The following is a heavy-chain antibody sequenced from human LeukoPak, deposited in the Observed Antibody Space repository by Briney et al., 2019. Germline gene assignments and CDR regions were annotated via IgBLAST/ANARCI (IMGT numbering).Heavy chain of an antibody. CDR2: ISAYNGNT. V-gene: IGHV1-18*04. J-gene: IGHJ4*02. CDR3: ARDDIVVVPAAMGFDY. D-gene: IGHD2-2*01. CDR1: GYTFTSDG. Sequence: ASVKVSCKASGYTFTSDGISWVRQAPGQGLEWMGWISAYNGNTNYAQKLQGRVTMTTDTSTSTAYMELRSLRSDDTAVYYCARDDIVVVPAAMGFDYWGQGTLVTVSS.